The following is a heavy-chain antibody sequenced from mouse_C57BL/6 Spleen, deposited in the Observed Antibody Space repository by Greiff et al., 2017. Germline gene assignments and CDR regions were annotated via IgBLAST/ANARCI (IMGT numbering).Heavy chain of an antibody. Sequence: QVQLQQSGAELVMPGASVKLSCKASGYTFTSYWMHWVKQRPGQGLEWIGELDPSDSYTNYNQKFEGKSTLTVDKSPSTAYMQLSSLTSEDSAVYYCARSPTTVVATGYFDVWGTGTTVTVSS. D-gene: IGHD1-1*01. CDR3: ARSPTTVVATGYFDV. J-gene: IGHJ1*03. CDR1: GYTFTSYW. CDR2: LDPSDSYT. V-gene: IGHV1-69*01.